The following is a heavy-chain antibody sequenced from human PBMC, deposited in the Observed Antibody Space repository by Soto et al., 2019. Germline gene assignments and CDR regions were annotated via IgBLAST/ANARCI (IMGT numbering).Heavy chain of an antibody. D-gene: IGHD2-2*01. CDR1: GDSIGRYY. CDR2: ISNSGST. CDR3: ARSWKFCAGARCYLGAFAI. V-gene: IGHV4-59*01. Sequence: QVQLQESGPGLVKPSETLSLTCTVSGDSIGRYYWSWIRQPPGKGLEWIGDISNSGSTNYNPSLKSRITMSVDTSRNQFSLNLSSVTAADTAIYYCARSWKFCAGARCYLGAFAIWGHGTMVTVSS. J-gene: IGHJ3*02.